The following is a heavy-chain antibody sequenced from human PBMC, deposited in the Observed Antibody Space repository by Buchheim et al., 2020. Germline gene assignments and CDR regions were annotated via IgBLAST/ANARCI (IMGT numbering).Heavy chain of an antibody. CDR1: GFTFSSYA. V-gene: IGHV3-30-3*01. D-gene: IGHD3-16*02. CDR2: ISYDGSNK. CDR3: ARGPVYDYVWGSYRGPTDY. J-gene: IGHJ4*02. Sequence: QVQLVESGGGVVQPGRSLRLSCAASGFTFSSYAMHWVRQAPGKGLEWVAVISYDGSNKYYADSVKGRFTISRDNSKNTLYLQMNSLRAEDTAVYYCARGPVYDYVWGSYRGPTDYWGQGTL.